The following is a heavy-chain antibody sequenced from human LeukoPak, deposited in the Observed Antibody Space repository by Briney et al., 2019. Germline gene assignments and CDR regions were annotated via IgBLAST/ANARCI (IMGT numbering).Heavy chain of an antibody. CDR3: ARDGYSGSYYDGYGMDV. J-gene: IGHJ6*02. CDR1: GGSISSYY. V-gene: IGHV4-59*01. D-gene: IGHD1-26*01. Sequence: SETLSLTCTASGGSISSYYWSWIRQPPGKGLEWIGYIYYSGSTNYNPSLKSRVTISVDTSKNQFSLKLSSVTAADTAVYYCARDGYSGSYYDGYGMDVWGQGTTVTVSS. CDR2: IYYSGST.